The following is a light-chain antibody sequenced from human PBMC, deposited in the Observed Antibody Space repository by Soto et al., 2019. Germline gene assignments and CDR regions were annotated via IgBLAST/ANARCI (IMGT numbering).Light chain of an antibody. J-gene: IGKJ2*01. CDR1: QSLLHSNGYNY. V-gene: IGKV2-28*01. CDR3: MQALQTXXYT. CDR2: LGS. Sequence: DIVMTQSPLSLPVTPGEPVSISCRSSQSLLHSNGYNYLDWYLQKPGQSPQLVIYLGSNRASWVHVXFSGSGSGTDFTLKISRXXXXDVGVYYCMQALQTXXYTFGQGTKLEIK.